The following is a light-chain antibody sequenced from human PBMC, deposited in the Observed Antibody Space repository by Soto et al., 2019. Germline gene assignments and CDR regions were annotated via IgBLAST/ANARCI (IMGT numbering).Light chain of an antibody. Sequence: LTQPASVSGSPGQSITISCTGTSSDVGGYNYVSWYQQHPGKAPKLMIYEVSNRPSGVSNRFSGSKSGNTASLTISGLQAEDEADYYCSSYTSSSTLVYVFGTGTKVTVL. V-gene: IGLV2-14*01. CDR2: EVS. CDR1: SSDVGGYNY. CDR3: SSYTSSSTLVYV. J-gene: IGLJ1*01.